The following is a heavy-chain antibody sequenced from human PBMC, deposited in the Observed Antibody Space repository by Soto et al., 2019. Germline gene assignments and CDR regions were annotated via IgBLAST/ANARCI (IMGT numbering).Heavy chain of an antibody. J-gene: IGHJ6*02. Sequence: ASVKVPCKPSGYTFSRSGISWARQAPGQGLEWMGWISTYNGDANYAQKLQGRVTMTTDTSTSTAFMELGSLTSDDTAVYYCAQSGSVPYYYYGLDVWGQ. V-gene: IGHV1-18*01. CDR2: ISTYNGDA. CDR1: GYTFSRSG. CDR3: AQSGSVPYYYYGLDV. D-gene: IGHD1-26*01.